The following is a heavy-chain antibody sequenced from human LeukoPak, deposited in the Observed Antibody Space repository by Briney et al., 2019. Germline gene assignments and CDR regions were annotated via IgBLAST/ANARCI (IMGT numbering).Heavy chain of an antibody. CDR3: ATLSSAFFGFEY. Sequence: SETLSLTCAVYGGSFSGYYWNWIRQPPGKGLEWIGEVNHSGSTNYNPSLKSRVTISVDTSKNQFSLKLSSVTAADTAVYYCATLSSAFFGFEYWGQGTLFTVSS. D-gene: IGHD6-25*01. CDR2: VNHSGST. CDR1: GGSFSGYY. J-gene: IGHJ4*02. V-gene: IGHV4-34*01.